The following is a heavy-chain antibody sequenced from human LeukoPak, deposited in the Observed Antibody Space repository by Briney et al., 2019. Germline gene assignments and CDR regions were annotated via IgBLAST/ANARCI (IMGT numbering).Heavy chain of an antibody. J-gene: IGHJ4*02. V-gene: IGHV1-69*04. CDR3: ARERAKSYYYDSSGYLAPGPLNY. CDR2: IIPILGIA. Sequence: ASVKVSCQASGGTFRSYAISWVRQAPGQGLEWMGRIIPILGIANYAQKFQGRVTITADKSTSTAYMELSSLRSEDTAVYYCARERAKSYYYDSSGYLAPGPLNYWGQGTLVTVSS. CDR1: GGTFRSYA. D-gene: IGHD3-22*01.